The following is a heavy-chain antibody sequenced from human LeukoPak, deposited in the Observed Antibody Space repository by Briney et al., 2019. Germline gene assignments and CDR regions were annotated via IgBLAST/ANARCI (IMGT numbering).Heavy chain of an antibody. J-gene: IGHJ5*02. CDR1: GGTFSSYA. V-gene: IGHV1-69*04. D-gene: IGHD5-18*01. Sequence: GASVTVSCKASGGTFSSYAISWVRQAPGQGLEWMGRIIPILGIANYAQKFQGRVTITADKSTSTAYMELSSLRSEDTAVYYCARDRPGTNSLNWFDPWGQGTLVTVSS. CDR2: IIPILGIA. CDR3: ARDRPGTNSLNWFDP.